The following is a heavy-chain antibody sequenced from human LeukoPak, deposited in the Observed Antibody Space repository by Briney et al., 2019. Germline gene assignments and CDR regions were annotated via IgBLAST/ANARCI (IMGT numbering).Heavy chain of an antibody. Sequence: GRSLRLSCAASGFTFSSYAMHWVRQAPGKGLEWVAVISYDGSNKYYADSVKGRFTISRDNSKNTLYLQMNSLRAEDTAVYYCARAPYYDILTGPDPWGQRTLVTVSS. D-gene: IGHD3-9*01. J-gene: IGHJ5*02. CDR3: ARAPYYDILTGPDP. V-gene: IGHV3-30-3*01. CDR1: GFTFSSYA. CDR2: ISYDGSNK.